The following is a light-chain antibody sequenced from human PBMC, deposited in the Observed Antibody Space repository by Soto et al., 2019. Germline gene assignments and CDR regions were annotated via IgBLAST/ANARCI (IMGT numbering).Light chain of an antibody. J-gene: IGKJ1*01. CDR2: WAS. CDR1: QSVLYSSNNKNY. CDR3: QQYFRPWT. V-gene: IGKV4-1*01. Sequence: DIVMTQSPDSLAVSLGERATINCKSSQSVLYSSNNKNYLAWYQQKPGQPPKLLIYWASTRESGVPDRVSGSGSGTDFTLTISSLQAEDGAVYYCQQYFRPWTFGQGTKVEIK.